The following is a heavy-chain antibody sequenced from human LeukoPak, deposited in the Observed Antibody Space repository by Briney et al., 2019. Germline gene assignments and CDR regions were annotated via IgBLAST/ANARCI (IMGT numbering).Heavy chain of an antibody. Sequence: PSDTLSLTCTVSGGSISSYYWSWIRQPPGKGLEWIGYMYYSGSTNYNPSLKSRVTISVDTSKNQFSLKLSSVTAADTAVYYCARGARYYYYMDVWGKGTTVTVSS. D-gene: IGHD3-16*01. CDR3: ARGARYYYYMDV. CDR2: MYYSGST. V-gene: IGHV4-59*07. CDR1: GGSISSYY. J-gene: IGHJ6*03.